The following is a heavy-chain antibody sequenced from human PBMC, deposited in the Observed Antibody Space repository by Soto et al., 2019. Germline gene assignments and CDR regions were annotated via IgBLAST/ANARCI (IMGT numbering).Heavy chain of an antibody. V-gene: IGHV4-31*01. CDR1: GGAISSDGYY. CDR2: ISYSGNT. CDR3: ARGKELVVTAPDAFDI. J-gene: IGHJ3*02. Sequence: QVQLQESGPGLVKPSHTLSLTCTVSGGAISSDGYYWNWIRQHPGKGLEWIGYISYSGNTYYNPSLKTPVTISVDTSKSQFSLKLRSVTAEDTAAYSRARGKELVVTAPDAFDIWGQGTMVTVSS. D-gene: IGHD2-21*02.